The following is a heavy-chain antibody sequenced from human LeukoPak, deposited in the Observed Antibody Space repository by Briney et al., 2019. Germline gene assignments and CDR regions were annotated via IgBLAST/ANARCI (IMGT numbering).Heavy chain of an antibody. Sequence: GRSLRLSCAASGFTFSSYGMHWVRQAPGKGLEWVAVISYDGSNKYYADSVKGRFTISRDNSKNTLYLQMYNLRAEDTAVYYCARGEDTAMVTGGYNWFDPWGQGTLVTVSS. CDR2: ISYDGSNK. J-gene: IGHJ5*02. V-gene: IGHV3-30*03. D-gene: IGHD5-18*01. CDR1: GFTFSSYG. CDR3: ARGEDTAMVTGGYNWFDP.